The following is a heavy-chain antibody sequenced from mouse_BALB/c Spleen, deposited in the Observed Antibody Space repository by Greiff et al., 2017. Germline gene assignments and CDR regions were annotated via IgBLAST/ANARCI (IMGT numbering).Heavy chain of an antibody. CDR2: IDPENGNT. CDR3: ARSEGYGYDGFAY. V-gene: IGHV14-1*02. Sequence: DVQLQESGAELVRPGALVKLSCKASGFNIKDYYMHWVKQRPEQGLEWIGWIDPENGNTIYDPKFQGKASITADTSSNTAYLQLSSLTSEDTAVYYCARSEGYGYDGFAYWGQGTLVTVSA. CDR1: GFNIKDYY. J-gene: IGHJ3*01. D-gene: IGHD2-2*01.